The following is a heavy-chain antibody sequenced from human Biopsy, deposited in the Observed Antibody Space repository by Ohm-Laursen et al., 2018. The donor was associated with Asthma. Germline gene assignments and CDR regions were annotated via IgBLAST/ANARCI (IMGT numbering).Heavy chain of an antibody. CDR3: VKDIRLQLWGFDS. CDR1: GFTFSIYD. V-gene: IGHV3-9*01. J-gene: IGHJ4*02. Sequence: RSLRLSCAASGFTFSIYDIHWVRQAPGKGLEWVSGVSWNSGSIDYADSVKGRFTISRDNAKNSLYLQMNSLRDADTALYYCVKDIRLQLWGFDSWGQGTLVTVSS. D-gene: IGHD6-13*01. CDR2: VSWNSGSI.